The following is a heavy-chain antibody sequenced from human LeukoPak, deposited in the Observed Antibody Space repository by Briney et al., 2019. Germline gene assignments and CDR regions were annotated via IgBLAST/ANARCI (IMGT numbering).Heavy chain of an antibody. CDR2: IWYDGSNK. J-gene: IGHJ6*03. D-gene: IGHD2-15*01. Sequence: GGSLRLSCAASGFTFSSYGMHWVRQAPGKGLEWVAVIWYDGSNKYYADSVKGRFTISRDNSRNTLYLQMNSLRAEDTAVYYCARDPHHSGPRPSYMDVWGKGTTVTVSS. CDR1: GFTFSSYG. CDR3: ARDPHHSGPRPSYMDV. V-gene: IGHV3-33*01.